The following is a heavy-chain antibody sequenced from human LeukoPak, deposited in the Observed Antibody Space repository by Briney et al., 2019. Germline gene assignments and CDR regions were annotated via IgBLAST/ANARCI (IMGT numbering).Heavy chain of an antibody. D-gene: IGHD3-10*01. CDR2: ISSRDNLI. CDR1: GFTISSYA. V-gene: IGHV3-21*04. CDR3: AREQWFRWEF. Sequence: GGSLRLSCAASGFTISSYAMSWVRLAPGKGLEWVSYISSRDNLIYYADSVKGRFTISTDNAKNAVFLQLNRLTVEDTAVYYCAREQWFRWEFWGQGVLVTVSS. J-gene: IGHJ4*02.